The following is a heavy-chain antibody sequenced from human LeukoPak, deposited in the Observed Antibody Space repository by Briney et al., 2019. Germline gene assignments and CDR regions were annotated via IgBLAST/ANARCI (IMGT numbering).Heavy chain of an antibody. D-gene: IGHD3-22*01. J-gene: IGHJ4*02. CDR2: IWYDGSNK. V-gene: IGHV3-33*06. CDR1: GFTFSSYG. Sequence: GVSLRLSCAASGFTFSSYGMHWVRQAPGKGLEWVAVIWYDGSNKYYADSVKGRFTISRDNSKNTLYLQMNSLRAEDTAVYYCAKEYYDSSGCLDYWGQGTLVTVSS. CDR3: AKEYYDSSGCLDY.